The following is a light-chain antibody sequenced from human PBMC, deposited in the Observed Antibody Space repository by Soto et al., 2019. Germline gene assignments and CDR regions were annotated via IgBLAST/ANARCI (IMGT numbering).Light chain of an antibody. CDR3: QQYERYPPS. CDR1: QNINTY. J-gene: IGKJ4*01. Sequence: DIQMTQSPSSLSASVGDRVTIGCRASQNINTYLAWFRQKPGKAPKSLIYAATNLQGGVPSRFSGTGSGTEFRLTISSLQPEDVATYYCQQYERYPPSFGGGTKLDI. V-gene: IGKV1-16*01. CDR2: AAT.